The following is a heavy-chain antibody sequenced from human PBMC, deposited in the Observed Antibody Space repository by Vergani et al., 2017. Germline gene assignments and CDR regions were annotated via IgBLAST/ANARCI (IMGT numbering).Heavy chain of an antibody. CDR2: IYYSGST. D-gene: IGHD1-26*01. J-gene: IGHJ5*02. V-gene: IGHV4-59*01. CDR1: GGSISSYY. Sequence: QVQLQESGPGLVKPSETLSLTCTVSGGSISSYYWSWIRQPPGKGLEWIGYIYYSGSTNYNPSLKSRVTISLDTSKNPFSLKLSSVTAADTAVYYCAGGGILGWFDPWGQGTLVTVSS. CDR3: AGGGILGWFDP.